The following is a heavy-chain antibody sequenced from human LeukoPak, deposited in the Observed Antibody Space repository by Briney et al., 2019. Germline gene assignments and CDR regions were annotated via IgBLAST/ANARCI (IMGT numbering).Heavy chain of an antibody. CDR3: ARVAARYVGMDV. V-gene: IGHV4-39*07. CDR2: IYDSGST. Sequence: SETLSLTCTVSGGSISSYYWSWIRQPPGKGLEWIGSIYDSGSTYYNPSLKSRVTISVDTSKNQFSLKLNSVTAADTAVYYCARVAARYVGMDVWGQGTTVTVSS. D-gene: IGHD6-6*01. J-gene: IGHJ6*02. CDR1: GGSISSYY.